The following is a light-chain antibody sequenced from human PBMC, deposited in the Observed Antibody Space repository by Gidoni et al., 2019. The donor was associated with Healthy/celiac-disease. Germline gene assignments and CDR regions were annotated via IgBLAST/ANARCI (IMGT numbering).Light chain of an antibody. Sequence: DIQMTHSPSTLSASVGDRVTITCRASQTISSWLAWYQQEPGKAPKLLIYKASSLESGVPSRFSGSGSGTEFTLTISSLQPYDFATYYCQQYNSYSPTFGQGTKVEIK. V-gene: IGKV1-5*03. CDR2: KAS. CDR3: QQYNSYSPT. J-gene: IGKJ1*01. CDR1: QTISSW.